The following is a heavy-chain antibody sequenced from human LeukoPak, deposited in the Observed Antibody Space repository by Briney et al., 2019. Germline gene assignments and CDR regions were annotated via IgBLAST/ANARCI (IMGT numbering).Heavy chain of an antibody. J-gene: IGHJ3*02. CDR2: INPNSGDT. V-gene: IGHV1-2*02. CDR1: VYTFSNYG. CDR3: ARGRSSGTSYAAFNI. D-gene: IGHD3-22*01. Sequence: ASVKVSCKASVYTFSNYGISWVRQAPGQGLEWMGWINPNSGDTSYAQKFQGRVTMTRDTSVSTANMELSSLTSDDTALYYCARGRSSGTSYAAFNIWGQGTMVTVSS.